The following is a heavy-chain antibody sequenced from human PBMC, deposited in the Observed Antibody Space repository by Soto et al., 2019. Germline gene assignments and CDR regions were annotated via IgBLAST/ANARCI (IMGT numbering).Heavy chain of an antibody. V-gene: IGHV1-8*01. Sequence: QVQLVQSGAEVKKPGASVKVSCKASGYTFTSYDINWVRQATGQGLEWMGWMNPNSGNTGYAQKFQGRVTMTRNTSISTAYMELSSLRSEDTAVYYCARGPYYYDSSGYSGDAFDIWGQGTMVTVSS. CDR2: MNPNSGNT. CDR1: GYTFTSYD. CDR3: ARGPYYYDSSGYSGDAFDI. D-gene: IGHD3-22*01. J-gene: IGHJ3*02.